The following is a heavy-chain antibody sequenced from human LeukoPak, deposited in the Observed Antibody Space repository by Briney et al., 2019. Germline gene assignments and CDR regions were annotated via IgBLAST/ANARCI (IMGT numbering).Heavy chain of an antibody. D-gene: IGHD2-15*01. CDR2: IDESGST. J-gene: IGHJ3*02. Sequence: PSETLSLTSAVYGGSFSGYYWTWIRQSPQRGLEWIGEIDESGSTNYNPSLKSRVTISVDTSKNQFSLKLSSVTAADTAVYYCAKGGVVHAFDIWGQGTMVTVSS. CDR3: AKGGVVHAFDI. V-gene: IGHV4-34*01. CDR1: GGSFSGYY.